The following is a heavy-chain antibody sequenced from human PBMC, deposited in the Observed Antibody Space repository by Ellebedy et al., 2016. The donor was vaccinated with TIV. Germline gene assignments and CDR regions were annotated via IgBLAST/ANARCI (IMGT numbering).Heavy chain of an antibody. V-gene: IGHV4-59*01. CDR3: ARGFYNFDY. CDR1: GGSISSYY. J-gene: IGHJ4*02. Sequence: MPSETLSLTCTVSGGSISSYYWSWIRQPPGKGLEWIGYIYYSGSTNYNPYLRSRVTISLDTSKNQFSLKLSSVTAADTAVYYCARGFYNFDYWGQGALVTVSS. CDR2: IYYSGST.